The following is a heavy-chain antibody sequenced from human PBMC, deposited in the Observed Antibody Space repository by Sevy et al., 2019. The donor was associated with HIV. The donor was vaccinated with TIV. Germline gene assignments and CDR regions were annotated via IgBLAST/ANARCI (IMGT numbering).Heavy chain of an antibody. CDR1: GYTFTTYA. V-gene: IGHV1-18*01. Sequence: ASVKVSCKASGYTFTTYAITWVRQAPGEVLEWIGWISVNNGNRNYAQKVQDRVTMTTDTSTNTAYMELRSLRSDDTAMYYCARVVMSSSWPCFDYWGQGTLVTVSS. CDR3: ARVVMSSSWPCFDY. J-gene: IGHJ4*02. CDR2: ISVNNGNR. D-gene: IGHD6-13*01.